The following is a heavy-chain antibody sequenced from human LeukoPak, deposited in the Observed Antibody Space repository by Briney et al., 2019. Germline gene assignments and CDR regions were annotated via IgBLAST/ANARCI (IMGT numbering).Heavy chain of an antibody. J-gene: IGHJ4*02. Sequence: GGSLRLSCAASGFATANGMHWVRQAPGKGLEGVAFISYDGSNKYYADSAKGRFTISRDNSKNTLYLQMNSLRTEDTAVYYCAKTPQPYCGGDCSHFDYWGQGTLVTVSS. D-gene: IGHD2-21*02. CDR3: AKTPQPYCGGDCSHFDY. CDR1: GFATANG. V-gene: IGHV3-30*02. CDR2: ISYDGSNK.